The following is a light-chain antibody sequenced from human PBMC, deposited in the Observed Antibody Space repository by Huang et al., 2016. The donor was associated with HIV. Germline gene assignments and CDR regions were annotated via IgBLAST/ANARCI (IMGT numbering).Light chain of an antibody. CDR2: GAS. Sequence: EIVMTQSPATLSVSPGERATLSCRARQSVSSNLAWYQQKPGQAPRLLIYGASTRATGITARFSGSGSGTEFTLTISSLQSEDFAVYYCQQYNNWPPLITFGQGTRLEIK. J-gene: IGKJ5*01. CDR3: QQYNNWPPLIT. V-gene: IGKV3-15*01. CDR1: QSVSSN.